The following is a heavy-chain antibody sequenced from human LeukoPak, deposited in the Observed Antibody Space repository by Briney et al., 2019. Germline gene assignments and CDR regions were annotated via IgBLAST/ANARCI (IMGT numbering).Heavy chain of an antibody. J-gene: IGHJ4*02. V-gene: IGHV3-72*01. CDR3: TRTEYCSGGRCYSDYSDS. CDR2: SRNKANSYTT. Sequence: GGSLRLSCAASGFTFSDHYMDWVRQAPGKGLEWVGRSRNKANSYTTEYAASVKGRFTISRDDSKSSLYLQMNSLKTEDTAVYYCTRTEYCSGGRCYSDYSDSWGQGTLVTVSS. D-gene: IGHD2-15*01. CDR1: GFTFSDHY.